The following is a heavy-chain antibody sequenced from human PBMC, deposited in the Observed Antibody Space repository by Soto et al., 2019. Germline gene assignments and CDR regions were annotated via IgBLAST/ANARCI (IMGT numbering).Heavy chain of an antibody. V-gene: IGHV1-18*01. CDR1: GYTFTSYG. Sequence: QVQLVQSGAEVKKPGASVKVSCKASGYTFTSYGISWVRQAPGQGLEWMGWISAYNGNTNYAQRLQGRVTMTTDTPTRTAYMELRSLRSDDTAVYYWARDVLLWFGESLDSWGQGTLVTVSS. CDR2: ISAYNGNT. CDR3: ARDVLLWFGESLDS. J-gene: IGHJ4*02. D-gene: IGHD3-10*01.